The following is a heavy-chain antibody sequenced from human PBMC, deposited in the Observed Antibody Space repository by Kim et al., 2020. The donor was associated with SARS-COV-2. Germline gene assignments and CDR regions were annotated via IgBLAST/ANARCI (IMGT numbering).Heavy chain of an antibody. J-gene: IGHJ4*02. V-gene: IGHV3-74*01. CDR3: ARVRWLVPDY. CDR2: INNDGSST. Sequence: GGSLRLSCAASGFTFSSYWMHWVRQAPGKGLVWVSRINNDGSSTSYADSVKGRFTISRDNAKNTLYLQMNSLRAEDTAVYYCARVRWLVPDYWGQGTLVTVSS. D-gene: IGHD6-19*01. CDR1: GFTFSSYW.